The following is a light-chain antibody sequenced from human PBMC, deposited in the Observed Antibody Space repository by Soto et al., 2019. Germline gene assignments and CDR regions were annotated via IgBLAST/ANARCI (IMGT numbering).Light chain of an antibody. V-gene: IGKV1-6*01. CDR1: QGVGGD. Sequence: AIQMTQSPSSLSASVGDRVTITCRASQGVGGDLAWYQQRPGKTPNLLIFVASTLQSDVPSRFSGSGSGTDFTLTISSLQPEDFATYYCLQTHNYPLTFGGGTKVDIK. J-gene: IGKJ4*01. CDR3: LQTHNYPLT. CDR2: VAS.